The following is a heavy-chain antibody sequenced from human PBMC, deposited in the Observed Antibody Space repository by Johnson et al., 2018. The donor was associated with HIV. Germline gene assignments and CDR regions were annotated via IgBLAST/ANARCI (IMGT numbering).Heavy chain of an antibody. D-gene: IGHD5/OR15-5a*01. CDR2: ARNEANSYTI. Sequence: VQLVESGGGLVQPGGSLRLSCDTSGFTFSDYFIDWVRQAPGRGLEWLGRARNEANSYTIEYAASVRGRFSISRDHSKNSVFLQMNSLKTEGTAVYYCARGYGVYATSFDVWGQGTVVAVSS. V-gene: IGHV3-72*01. CDR1: GFTFSDYF. J-gene: IGHJ3*01. CDR3: ARGYGVYATSFDV.